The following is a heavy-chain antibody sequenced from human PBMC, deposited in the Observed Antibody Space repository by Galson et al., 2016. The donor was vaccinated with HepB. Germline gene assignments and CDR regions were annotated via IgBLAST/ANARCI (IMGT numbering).Heavy chain of an antibody. CDR3: ARASTWIPSLDY. CDR2: ISGSRSYI. J-gene: IGHJ4*02. V-gene: IGHV3-21*06. D-gene: IGHD5-12*01. Sequence: SLRPSCAAFGFTLSTRYNMNWVRQAPGKGLEWVASISGSRSYIIYADSVKGRFTISRDDAKNSLYLQMNSLRVEDTAVYYCARASTWIPSLDYWGQGSLVTVSS. CDR1: GFTLSTRYN.